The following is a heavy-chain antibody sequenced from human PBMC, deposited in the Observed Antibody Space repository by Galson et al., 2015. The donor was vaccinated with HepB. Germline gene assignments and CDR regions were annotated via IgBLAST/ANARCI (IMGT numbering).Heavy chain of an antibody. V-gene: IGHV1-18*01. CDR3: ARWDPYCSGGSCYYRFDY. Sequence: SVKVSCKASGYTFTSYGISWVRQAPGQGLEWMGWISAYNGNTNYAQKLQGRVSMTTDTSTSTAYMELRSLRSDDTAVYYRARWDPYCSGGSCYYRFDYWGQGTLVTVSS. D-gene: IGHD2-15*01. CDR1: GYTFTSYG. J-gene: IGHJ4*02. CDR2: ISAYNGNT.